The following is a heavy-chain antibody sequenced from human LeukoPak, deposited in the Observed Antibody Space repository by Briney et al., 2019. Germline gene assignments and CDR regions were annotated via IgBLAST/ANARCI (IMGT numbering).Heavy chain of an antibody. V-gene: IGHV1-18*01. CDR2: ISAYNGNT. CDR3: ARVEQRLAYYYYMDV. J-gene: IGHJ6*03. Sequence: ASVKVSCKASGYTFTSYGISWVRQAPGQGLEWMGWISAYNGNTNYAQKLQGRVTMTTDTSTSTAYMELRSLRSDDTAVYYCARVEQRLAYYYYMDVWGKGTTVTVSS. D-gene: IGHD6-25*01. CDR1: GYTFTSYG.